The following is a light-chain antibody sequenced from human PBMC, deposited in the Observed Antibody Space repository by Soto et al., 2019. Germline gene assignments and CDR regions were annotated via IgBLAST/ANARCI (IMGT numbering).Light chain of an antibody. Sequence: QSALTQPASVSGSPGQSITISCTGTSGDVGGYDYVSWYQQTPGKAPKLIIYEVSKRPAGVTNRFSGSKSDNTASKTISGLQDEEAADYYRTASTGRGTQEFGTGTKLTVL. J-gene: IGLJ1*01. CDR1: SGDVGGYDY. CDR2: EVS. V-gene: IGLV2-14*01. CDR3: TASTGRGTQE.